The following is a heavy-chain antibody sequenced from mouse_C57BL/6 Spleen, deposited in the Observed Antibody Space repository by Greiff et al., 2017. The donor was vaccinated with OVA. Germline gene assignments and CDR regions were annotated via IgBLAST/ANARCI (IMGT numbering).Heavy chain of an antibody. J-gene: IGHJ3*01. CDR2: ISSGGSYT. D-gene: IGHD2-3*01. CDR3: ARHEDGYSGFAY. CDR1: GFTFSSYG. V-gene: IGHV5-6*01. Sequence: EVQVVESGGDLVKPGGSLKLSCAASGFTFSSYGMSWVRQTPDKRLEWVATISSGGSYTYYPDSVKGRFTISRDNAKTTLYLQMSSLKSEDTAMYYCARHEDGYSGFAYWGQGTLVTVSA.